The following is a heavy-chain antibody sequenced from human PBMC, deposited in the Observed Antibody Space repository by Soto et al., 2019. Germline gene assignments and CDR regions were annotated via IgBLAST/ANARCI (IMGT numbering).Heavy chain of an antibody. D-gene: IGHD4-17*01. Sequence: QVQLQESGPGLVKPSQTLSLTCTVSGGSISSGDYYWSWIRQPPGKGLEWIGYIYYSGSTYYNPSLKSRVTISVDTSKNHFSLKLSSVTAADTAVYYCASDEGDYGGGQYYCDYWGQGTLVTVSS. CDR1: GGSISSGDYY. CDR3: ASDEGDYGGGQYYCDY. V-gene: IGHV4-30-4*01. J-gene: IGHJ4*02. CDR2: IYYSGST.